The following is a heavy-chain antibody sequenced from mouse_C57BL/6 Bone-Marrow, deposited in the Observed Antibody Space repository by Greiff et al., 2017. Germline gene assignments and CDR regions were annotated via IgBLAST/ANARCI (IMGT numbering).Heavy chain of an antibody. J-gene: IGHJ2*01. CDR3: TLYYYYGSSS. CDR2: IRLKSDNYAT. Sequence: EVQLVESGGGLVQPGGSIKLSCVASGFTFSNYWMNWVRQSPEKGLEWVAQIRLKSDNYATHYAESVKGRFTISRDDSKSSVYLQMNNLRAEDTGIYYCTLYYYYGSSSWGQGTTLTVSS. CDR1: GFTFSNYW. D-gene: IGHD1-1*01. V-gene: IGHV6-3*01.